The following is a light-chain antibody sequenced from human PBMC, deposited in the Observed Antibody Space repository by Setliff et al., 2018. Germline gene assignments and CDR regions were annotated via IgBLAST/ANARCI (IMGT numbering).Light chain of an antibody. CDR2: WAS. CDR3: QQYYSTPNT. J-gene: IGKJ5*01. CDR1: QSVSYSPHNKDY. V-gene: IGKV4-1*01. Sequence: DIVMTQSPDSLTVSLGERATINCRSSQSVSYSPHNKDYLAWYQQKPGQPPKMLLYWASTRESGVPERFSGSGSGTDFSLTISSLQAEDVAVYYCQQYYSTPNTFGQGTRLEIK.